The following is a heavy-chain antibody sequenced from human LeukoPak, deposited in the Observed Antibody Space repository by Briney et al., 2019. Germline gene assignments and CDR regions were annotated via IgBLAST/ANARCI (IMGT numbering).Heavy chain of an antibody. CDR3: AKYAGLYYSDY. J-gene: IGHJ4*02. V-gene: IGHV3-23*01. D-gene: IGHD2-2*01. CDR1: GFTFSNYA. Sequence: GGSLRLSCAASGFTFSNYAMSWVRQAPGKGLEWVSASSGSGGSTHYADSVKGRFTISRDNSKNTLYLQMNSLRAGDTAVYYCAKYAGLYYSDYWGQGTLVTVS. CDR2: SSGSGGST.